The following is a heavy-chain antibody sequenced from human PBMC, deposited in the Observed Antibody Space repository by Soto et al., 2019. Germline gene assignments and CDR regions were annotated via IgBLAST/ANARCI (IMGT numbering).Heavy chain of an antibody. V-gene: IGHV1-58*02. Sequence: SVKVSCKASGFTFTSSAMQWVRQARGQRLEWIGWIVVGSGNTNYAQKLQERVTITRDMSTSTAYMDLNILKFDDTAVYYCVIQRSGVVYWGQGTLVTVSS. CDR1: GFTFTSSA. D-gene: IGHD2-15*01. CDR3: VIQRSGVVY. J-gene: IGHJ4*02. CDR2: IVVGSGNT.